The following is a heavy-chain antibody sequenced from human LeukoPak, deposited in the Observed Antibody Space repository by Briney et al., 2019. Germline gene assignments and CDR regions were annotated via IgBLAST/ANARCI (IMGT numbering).Heavy chain of an antibody. Sequence: GGSLRLSCTASGFTFGDYAMHWVRQAPGKGLEWVAFVRYDGSIKYYADSLKGRFTISRDNSKSTLYLQMDSLRSDDTAAYYCARCVGRKDHYYYMDVWGTGTTVTVSS. CDR2: VRYDGSIK. J-gene: IGHJ6*03. CDR1: GFTFGDYA. CDR3: ARCVGRKDHYYYMDV. V-gene: IGHV3-30*02.